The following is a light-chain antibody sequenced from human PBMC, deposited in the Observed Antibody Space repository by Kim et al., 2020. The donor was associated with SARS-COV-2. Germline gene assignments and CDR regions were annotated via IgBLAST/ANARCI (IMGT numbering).Light chain of an antibody. J-gene: IGKJ4*02. CDR1: QNMFTY. V-gene: IGKV3-11*01. CDR3: QQRSNCPLT. CDR2: DAS. Sequence: PGGRATLSSRARQNMFTYIAWDHQKPGQAPRRLFCDASNRAPGIPARFRGSGSGTDFTLTISSLEPEEFAVYYCQQRSNCPLTFGGGTKVDIK.